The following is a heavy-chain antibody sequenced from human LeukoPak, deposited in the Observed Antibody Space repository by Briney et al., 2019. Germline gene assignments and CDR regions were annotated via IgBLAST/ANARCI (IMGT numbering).Heavy chain of an antibody. D-gene: IGHD3-10*01. Sequence: SETLSLTCTVSGGSISSYYWSWIRQPPGKGLEWIGYIYYSGSTNYNPSLKSRVTISVDTSKNQFSLKLSSVTAADTAVYYCAKAGGLLWFGESLQFGNFDYWGQGTLVTVSS. CDR2: IYYSGST. J-gene: IGHJ4*02. CDR3: AKAGGLLWFGESLQFGNFDY. V-gene: IGHV4-59*01. CDR1: GGSISSYY.